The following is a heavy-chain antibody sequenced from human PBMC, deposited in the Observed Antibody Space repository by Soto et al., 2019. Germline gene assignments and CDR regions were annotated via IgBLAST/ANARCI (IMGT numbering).Heavy chain of an antibody. CDR2: IKSKTDGGAR. D-gene: IGHD1-1*01. Sequence: EVQLVESGGDLVEPGGSLRLSCVTSGFMFSSAWMSWVRQAPGKGLEWVGRIKSKTDGGARDYAAPVNGRFSISRDDSKSTLYLQMNSLRVEDTALYYCVEGWNDFWGQGTLVTLSS. CDR3: VEGWNDF. V-gene: IGHV3-15*01. J-gene: IGHJ4*02. CDR1: GFMFSSAW.